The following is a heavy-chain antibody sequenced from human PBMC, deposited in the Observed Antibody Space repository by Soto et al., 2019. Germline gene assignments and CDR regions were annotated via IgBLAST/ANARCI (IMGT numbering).Heavy chain of an antibody. V-gene: IGHV4-34*01. CDR3: ARGRQITMVRGVIRYYYYYGMDV. D-gene: IGHD3-10*01. J-gene: IGHJ6*02. CDR2: INHSGST. CDR1: GGSFSGYY. Sequence: PSETLSLTCAVYGGSFSGYYWSWIRQPPGKGLERIGEINHSGSTNYNPSLKSRVTISVDTSKNQFSLKLSSVTAADTAVYYCARGRQITMVRGVIRYYYYYGMDVWGQGTTVTVSS.